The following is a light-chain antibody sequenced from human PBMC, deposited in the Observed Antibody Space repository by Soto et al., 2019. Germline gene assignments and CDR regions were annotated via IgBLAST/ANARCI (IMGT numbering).Light chain of an antibody. Sequence: QSALTQPASVSGSPGQSITISCTGTSSDIGYYNYVSWYQQHPGKAPKLIIHDVSDRPSGVSNRFSGSKSGNTASLTISGVQAEDEADYYFSSNASSSTLLFGGGTKLTVL. CDR3: SSNASSSTLL. CDR2: DVS. CDR1: SSDIGYYNY. V-gene: IGLV2-14*01. J-gene: IGLJ2*01.